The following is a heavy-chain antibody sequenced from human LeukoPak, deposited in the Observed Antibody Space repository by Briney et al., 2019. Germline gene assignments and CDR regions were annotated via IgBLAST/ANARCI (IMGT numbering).Heavy chain of an antibody. V-gene: IGHV4-4*09. CDR3: ARTASRGYSYGYWFDP. J-gene: IGHJ5*02. CDR2: IYTSGST. D-gene: IGHD5-18*01. Sequence: SETLSLTCTVSGGSISSYYWSWIRQPPGKGLEWIGYIYTSGSTNYNPSLKSRVTISVDTSKHQFSLKLSSVTAADTAVYYCARTASRGYSYGYWFDPWGQGTLVTVSS. CDR1: GGSISSYY.